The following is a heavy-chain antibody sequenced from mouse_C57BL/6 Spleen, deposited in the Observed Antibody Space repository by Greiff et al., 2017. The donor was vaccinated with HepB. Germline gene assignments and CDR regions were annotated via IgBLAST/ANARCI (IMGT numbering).Heavy chain of an antibody. CDR1: GYTFTNYW. J-gene: IGHJ3*01. V-gene: IGHV1-63*01. Sequence: LVESGAELVRPGTSVKMSCKASGYTFTNYWIGWAKQRPGHGLEWIGDIYPGGGYTNYNEKFKGKATLTADKSSSTAYMQFSSLTSEDSAIYYCARKGSYGSSPWFAYWGQGTLVTVSA. CDR3: ARKGSYGSSPWFAY. D-gene: IGHD1-1*01. CDR2: IYPGGGYT.